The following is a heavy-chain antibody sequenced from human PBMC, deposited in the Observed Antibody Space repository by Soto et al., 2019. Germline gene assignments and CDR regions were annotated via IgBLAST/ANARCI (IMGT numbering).Heavy chain of an antibody. CDR3: ARAPSLSGGTRPLWFDP. CDR2: INAGNGNT. Sequence: ASVKVSCKASGYTFTSYAMHWVRQAPGQRLEWMGWINAGNGNTKYSQKFQGRVTITRDTSASTAYMELSSLRSEDTAVYYCARAPSLSGGTRPLWFDPWGQGTLVTVSS. J-gene: IGHJ5*02. V-gene: IGHV1-3*01. D-gene: IGHD2-15*01. CDR1: GYTFTSYA.